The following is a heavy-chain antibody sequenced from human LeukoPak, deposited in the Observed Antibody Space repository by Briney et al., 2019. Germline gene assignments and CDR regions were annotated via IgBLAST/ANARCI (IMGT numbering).Heavy chain of an antibody. CDR2: ISSSSSTI. D-gene: IGHD3-9*01. CDR3: ARGRYFDWLLPNDAFDI. J-gene: IGHJ3*02. Sequence: PGGSLRLSCAASGFTFSSYSMNWVRQAPGKGLEWVSYISSSSSTICYADSVKGRFTISRDNAKNSLYLQMNSLRAEDTAVYYCARGRYFDWLLPNDAFDIWGQGTMVTVSS. CDR1: GFTFSSYS. V-gene: IGHV3-48*01.